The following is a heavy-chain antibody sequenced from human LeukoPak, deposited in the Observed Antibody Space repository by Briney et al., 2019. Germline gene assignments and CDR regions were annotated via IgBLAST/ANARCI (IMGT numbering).Heavy chain of an antibody. V-gene: IGHV1-69*01. Sequence: ASVKVSCKASGGTFSSYAISWVRQAPGQGLEWMGGIIPIFGTANYAQKFQGRVTITADESTSTAYMELSSLRSEDTAVYYCARGVLELRRGMAWFDPWGQGTLVTVSS. CDR3: ARGVLELRRGMAWFDP. J-gene: IGHJ5*02. D-gene: IGHD1-7*01. CDR2: IIPIFGTA. CDR1: GGTFSSYA.